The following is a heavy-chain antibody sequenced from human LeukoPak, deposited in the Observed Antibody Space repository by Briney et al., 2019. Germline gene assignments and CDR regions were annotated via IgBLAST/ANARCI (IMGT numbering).Heavy chain of an antibody. V-gene: IGHV3-33*01. Sequence: GGSLRLSCAASGFTFSSYGMHWVRQAPGKGLEWVAVIWYDGSNKYYADSVKGRFTISRDNSKNTLYLQMNSLRAEDTAVYYCAREYSSSWYYYYYYMDVWGKGTTVTVSS. CDR1: GFTFSSYG. D-gene: IGHD6-13*01. CDR2: IWYDGSNK. J-gene: IGHJ6*03. CDR3: AREYSSSWYYYYYYMDV.